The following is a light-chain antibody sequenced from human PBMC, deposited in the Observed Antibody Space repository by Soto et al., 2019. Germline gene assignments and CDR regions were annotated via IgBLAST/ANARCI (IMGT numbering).Light chain of an antibody. CDR2: GAS. V-gene: IGKV3-20*01. Sequence: EIVMTQSPGTLSLSPGERATISCRASQIVSSSYLAWYQQKPGQAPRLLIYGASSRATGIPDRFSGSGSGTDFTLTISRLEPEDFAVYYCQQYGSSPRGITFGQGTRLEIK. J-gene: IGKJ5*01. CDR1: QIVSSSY. CDR3: QQYGSSPRGIT.